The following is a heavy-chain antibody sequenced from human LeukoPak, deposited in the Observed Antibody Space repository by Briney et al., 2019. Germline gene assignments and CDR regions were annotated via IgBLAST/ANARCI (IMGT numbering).Heavy chain of an antibody. D-gene: IGHD6-19*01. CDR2: INHSGST. Sequence: SETLSLTCAVYGGSFSGYYWSWIRQPPGKGLEWIGEINHSGSTNYNPSLKSRVTISVDTSKNQFSLKLSSVTAADTAVYYCARHRPSRYSSGWYGFFFDYWGQGTLVTVSS. V-gene: IGHV4-34*01. J-gene: IGHJ4*02. CDR3: ARHRPSRYSSGWYGFFFDY. CDR1: GGSFSGYY.